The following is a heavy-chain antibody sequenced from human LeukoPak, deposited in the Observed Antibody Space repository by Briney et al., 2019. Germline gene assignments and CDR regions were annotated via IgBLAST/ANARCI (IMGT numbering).Heavy chain of an antibody. CDR3: ARHWGTSSWYVDY. CDR1: GGSISGYN. J-gene: IGHJ4*02. CDR2: IFYSGST. D-gene: IGHD6-13*01. Sequence: SETLSLTCTVSGGSISGYNWNWIRKPPGKGLEWIGYIFYSGSTNYNPSLKSRVTMSVDTSKNQFSLKLSSVTAADTAVYYCARHWGTSSWYVDYWGQGTLVTVSS. V-gene: IGHV4-59*08.